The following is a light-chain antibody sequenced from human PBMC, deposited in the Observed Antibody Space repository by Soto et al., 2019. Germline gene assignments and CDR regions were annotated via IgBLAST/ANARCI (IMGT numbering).Light chain of an antibody. J-gene: IGLJ1*01. CDR1: SSNIGPDYD. V-gene: IGLV1-40*01. Sequence: QYVLAHPPSVSWAPGQGVTISCTGSSSNIGPDYDVHWYQQLPGTAPKLLIYGDSNRPSGVPDRFSGSRSGTSASLAITGLQAEDDADYYCQSWDSSLSASVFGSGTKVTVL. CDR2: GDS. CDR3: QSWDSSLSASV.